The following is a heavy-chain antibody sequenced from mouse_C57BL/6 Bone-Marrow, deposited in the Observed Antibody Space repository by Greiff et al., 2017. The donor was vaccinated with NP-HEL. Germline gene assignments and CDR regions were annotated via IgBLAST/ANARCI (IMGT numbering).Heavy chain of an antibody. Sequence: VHVKQSGAELVRPGASVKLSCTASGFNIKDDYMHWVKQRPEQGLEWIGWIDPENGDTEYASKFQGKATITADTSSNTAYLQLSSLTSEDTAVYYCTTYGSSGFFAYWGQGTLVTVSA. D-gene: IGHD3-2*02. V-gene: IGHV14-4*01. CDR1: GFNIKDDY. J-gene: IGHJ3*01. CDR2: IDPENGDT. CDR3: TTYGSSGFFAY.